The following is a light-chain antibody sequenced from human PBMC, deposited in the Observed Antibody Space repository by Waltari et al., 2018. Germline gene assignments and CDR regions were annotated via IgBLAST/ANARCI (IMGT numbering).Light chain of an antibody. J-gene: IGKJ4*01. Sequence: VVTQAPLSMSVTPGQPASMSCKSSEGLLRSDGKTYLYWYLHKPGQPPRLLIYEASKRCCGVPDRGSGGGSGTEFTLRISRVEAEDGGVYYCMQTLRLPSFSFGGGTKVEIK. CDR3: MQTLRLPSFS. CDR2: EAS. CDR1: EGLLRSDGKTY. V-gene: IGKV2D-29*01.